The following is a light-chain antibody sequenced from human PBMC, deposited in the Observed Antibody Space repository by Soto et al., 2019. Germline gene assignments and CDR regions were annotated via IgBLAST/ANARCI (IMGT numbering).Light chain of an antibody. J-gene: IGKJ4*01. V-gene: IGKV3-20*01. CDR3: HQYASSLLT. CDR2: HAT. Sequence: EIVLTQSPGTLSLSPGERAALSCRASQSVGNNFLGWYQQKPGQSPRLLIYHATNRATGIPDRFSGTASGTDFTLTISRLEPEDFAVYYCHQYASSLLTFGGGTKVEIK. CDR1: QSVGNNF.